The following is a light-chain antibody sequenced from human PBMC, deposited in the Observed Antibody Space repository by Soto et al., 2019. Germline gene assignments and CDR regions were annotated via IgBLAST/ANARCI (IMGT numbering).Light chain of an antibody. CDR1: NIGNKR. Sequence: SSELTQSPSVSVAPEKTATITCGGNNIGNKRVHWYRQQPGQAPVLLISYDSDRPSGIPERFSGSNSGNTATLTISRVEAGDEADYYCQVWDIMTDNYVFGSGTKLTVL. CDR2: YDS. J-gene: IGLJ1*01. CDR3: QVWDIMTDNYV. V-gene: IGLV3-21*04.